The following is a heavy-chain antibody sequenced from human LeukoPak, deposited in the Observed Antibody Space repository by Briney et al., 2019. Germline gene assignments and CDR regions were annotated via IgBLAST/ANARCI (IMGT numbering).Heavy chain of an antibody. CDR3: ARVTYYGSGGYYSPYGMDV. CDR1: GYSISSGYY. J-gene: IGHJ6*04. CDR2: IYHSGST. D-gene: IGHD3-10*01. V-gene: IGHV4-38-2*01. Sequence: SETLSLTCAVSGYSISSGYYWGWIRQPPGKGLEWIGSIYHSGSTYYNPSLKSRVTISVDTSKNQFSLKLSSVTAADTAVYYCARVTYYGSGGYYSPYGMDVWGKGTTVTVSS.